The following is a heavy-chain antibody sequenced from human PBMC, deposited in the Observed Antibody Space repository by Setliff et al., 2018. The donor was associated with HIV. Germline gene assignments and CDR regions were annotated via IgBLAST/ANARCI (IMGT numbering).Heavy chain of an antibody. CDR3: ARGGRGSGSYLLDY. CDR2: INPNSGGT. J-gene: IGHJ4*02. CDR1: GYTFDAKY. D-gene: IGHD3-10*01. Sequence: ASVKVSCKTSGYTFDAKYIHWARQAPGQGLEWMGWINPNSGGTNYAQKFQGRVTMTRDTSISTAYMELSRLRSDDTAVYYCARGGRGSGSYLLDYWGQGTLVTVSS. V-gene: IGHV1-2*02.